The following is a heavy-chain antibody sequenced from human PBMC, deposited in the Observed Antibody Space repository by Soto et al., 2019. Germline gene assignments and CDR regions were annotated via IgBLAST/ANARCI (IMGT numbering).Heavy chain of an antibody. CDR3: AKDLRDMATIRPDY. V-gene: IGHV3-30*18. Sequence: QVQLVESGGGVVQPGGSLRLSCAASGFTFSSFGIHWVRQAPGKGLEWVAVISYDGIDKNYGDSVKGRFTISRENSKNMVYLQMNSLRAEDTAVYYCAKDLRDMATIRPDYWGQGILVTVSS. CDR2: ISYDGIDK. D-gene: IGHD5-12*01. J-gene: IGHJ4*02. CDR1: GFTFSSFG.